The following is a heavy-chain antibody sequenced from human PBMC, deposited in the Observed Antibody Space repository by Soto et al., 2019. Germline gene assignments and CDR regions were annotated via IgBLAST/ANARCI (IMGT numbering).Heavy chain of an antibody. CDR1: GYTFTIYA. D-gene: IGHD6-19*01. J-gene: IGHJ4*02. CDR3: ARAVAVPADFDY. Sequence: SVKVSCKASGYTFTIYAMHWVRQAPGQRLEWMGWINAGNGNTKYSQKFQGRVTITRDTSASTAYMELSSLRSEDTAVYYCARAVAVPADFDYWGQGTLVTVSS. V-gene: IGHV1-3*01. CDR2: INAGNGNT.